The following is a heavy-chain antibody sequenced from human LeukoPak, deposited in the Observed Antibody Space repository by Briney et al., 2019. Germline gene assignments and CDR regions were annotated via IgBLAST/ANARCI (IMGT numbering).Heavy chain of an antibody. V-gene: IGHV4-34*01. D-gene: IGHD3-22*01. CDR1: GVSISTHY. CDR2: INHSGST. Sequence: PSESLSLTCDVSGVSISTHYWSWIRQPPWKGLEWIGEINHSGSTNYNPSLKSRVTISVDTSKNQFSLKLSSVTAADTAVYYCASGHDSSGFLDYWGQGNLVTVFS. J-gene: IGHJ4*02. CDR3: ASGHDSSGFLDY.